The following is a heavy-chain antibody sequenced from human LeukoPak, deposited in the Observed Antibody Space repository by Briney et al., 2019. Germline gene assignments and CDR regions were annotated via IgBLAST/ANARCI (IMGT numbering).Heavy chain of an antibody. J-gene: IGHJ4*02. Sequence: GESLKISCKGSGYSFTSYWIGWVRQMPGKGLEWMGIIYPGDFDTRYSPPFQGQVTISADKSISTAYLQWGSLKASDTAMYYCARLKYSYLPDWGQGTLVTVSS. D-gene: IGHD5-18*01. CDR1: GYSFTSYW. CDR2: IYPGDFDT. V-gene: IGHV5-51*01. CDR3: ARLKYSYLPD.